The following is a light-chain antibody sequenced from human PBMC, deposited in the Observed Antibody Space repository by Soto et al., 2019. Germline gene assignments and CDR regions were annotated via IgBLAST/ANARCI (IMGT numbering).Light chain of an antibody. CDR1: SSDVGGYNY. CDR3: SSYTSSSTLYVV. Sequence: QSALTQPRSVSGSPGQSVTISCTGTSSDVGGYNYVSWYQEHPGKAPKLMIYDVTKRPSGVPDRFSGSKSGNTASLTISGLQAEDEADYYCSSYTSSSTLYVVFGGGTKLTVL. J-gene: IGLJ2*01. V-gene: IGLV2-11*01. CDR2: DVT.